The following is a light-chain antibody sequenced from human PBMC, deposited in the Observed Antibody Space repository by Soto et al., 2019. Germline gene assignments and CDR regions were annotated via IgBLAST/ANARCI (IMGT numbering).Light chain of an antibody. CDR3: RQCGSLPTRSGP. Sequence: EIVLTQSPGTLSLSPGERATLSSRASQSINSNYLAWYQPKPGQATRLRICGASRRATGIPDRFSGSGSGTDFTQTIGRLEPEDFAVYCCRQCGSLPTRSGPLGQGPKLEI. V-gene: IGKV3-20*01. J-gene: IGKJ2*01. CDR1: QSINSNY. CDR2: GAS.